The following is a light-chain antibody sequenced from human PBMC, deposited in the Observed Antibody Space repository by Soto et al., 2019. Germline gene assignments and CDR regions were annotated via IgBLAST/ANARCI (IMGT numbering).Light chain of an antibody. CDR2: GAS. Sequence: ESVLPQSPATLRLSPGERVTLSCRASQSVFTNYLSWHQQRPGQAPRLGIFGASNRATGIPDRFSGSGSGTYFTLTISRLEPEDCAVYYCEHYGSSGLTFGGGTKVEIK. CDR3: EHYGSSGLT. V-gene: IGKV3-20*01. J-gene: IGKJ4*01. CDR1: QSVFTNY.